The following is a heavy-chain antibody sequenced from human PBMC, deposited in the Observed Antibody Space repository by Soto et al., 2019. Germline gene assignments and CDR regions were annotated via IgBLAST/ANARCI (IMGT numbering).Heavy chain of an antibody. Sequence: QVQLVQSGAEVKKPGSSVKVSCKASGGTFDIFSISWVRQAPGQGLEWMGGIIPIFGTAEYSQKFQGRATITADESTSTSYMELSSLRFEDTAVYYCAKENRDDDSGWYSSTDWFDPWGQGTLVTVSS. V-gene: IGHV1-69*01. D-gene: IGHD6-19*01. CDR1: GGTFDIFS. CDR2: IIPIFGTA. J-gene: IGHJ5*02. CDR3: AKENRDDDSGWYSSTDWFDP.